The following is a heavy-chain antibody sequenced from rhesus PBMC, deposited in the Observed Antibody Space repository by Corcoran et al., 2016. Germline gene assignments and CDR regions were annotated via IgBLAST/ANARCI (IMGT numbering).Heavy chain of an antibody. CDR2: ISGSSWTP. D-gene: IGHD4-35*01. J-gene: IGHJ5-1*01. CDR3: ARTPGTTVTTRTVNNRFDV. Sequence: QVQLQESGPGLVKPSETLSLACAVSGYSISSGYYWGWIRQPPGKGLEYIGNISGSSWTPAYNPPLKSRVTISKDTSKNQFSLKLSSVTAADTAVYYCARTPGTTVTTRTVNNRFDVWGPGVLVTVSS. V-gene: IGHV4-99*01. CDR1: GYSISSGYY.